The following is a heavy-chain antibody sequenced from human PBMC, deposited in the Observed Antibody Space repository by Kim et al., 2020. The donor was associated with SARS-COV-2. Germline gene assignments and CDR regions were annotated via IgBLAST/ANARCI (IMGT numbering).Heavy chain of an antibody. CDR1: GYTFTSYY. Sequence: ASVKVSCKASGYTFTSYYIHWVRQAPGQGLEWMGMINPTGGSTTYTQKFQGRVTMTTGTSTSTVYMELNSLRSEDTAVYYCARDPPYCSGGSCYWFDYWG. J-gene: IGHJ5*01. V-gene: IGHV1-46*01. CDR3: ARDPPYCSGGSCYWFDY. D-gene: IGHD2-15*01. CDR2: INPTGGST.